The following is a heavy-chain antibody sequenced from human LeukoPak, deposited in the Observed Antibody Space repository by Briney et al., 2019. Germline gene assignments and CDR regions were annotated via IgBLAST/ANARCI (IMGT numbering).Heavy chain of an antibody. D-gene: IGHD3-22*01. J-gene: IGHJ3*01. V-gene: IGHV3-21*01. CDR1: GFTLSGHS. CDR3: ARTIYYYESTSYFSDAFDV. CDR2: ISPTSAYI. Sequence: GGSLRLSCAATGFTLSGHSMNWVRQAPGKGLDWVSSISPTSAYIYYQDSVKGRFTISRDDAKNSLYLEMDSLRAEDTAVYYCARTIYYYESTSYFSDAFDVWGQGTMVTVST.